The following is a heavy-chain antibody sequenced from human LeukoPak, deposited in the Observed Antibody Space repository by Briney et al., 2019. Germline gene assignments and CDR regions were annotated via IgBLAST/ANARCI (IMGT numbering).Heavy chain of an antibody. J-gene: IGHJ5*02. D-gene: IGHD2-15*01. CDR2: INPNSGGT. Sequence: GASVKVSCKASGYTFTGYYMHWVRQAPGQGLEWMGWINPNSGGTNYEQKFQGRVTMTRDTSISTAYMELSRLRSDDTAVYYCARLIGSRGYCSGGSCRQRFDPWGQGTLVTVSS. CDR1: GYTFTGYY. V-gene: IGHV1-2*02. CDR3: ARLIGSRGYCSGGSCRQRFDP.